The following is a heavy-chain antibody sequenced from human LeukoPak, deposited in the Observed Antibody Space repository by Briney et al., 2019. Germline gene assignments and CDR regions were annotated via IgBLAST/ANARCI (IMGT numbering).Heavy chain of an antibody. CDR1: GFTFEDHG. V-gene: IGHV3-20*04. CDR2: INWNGGRT. CDR3: ARTGLSIVGATIRYYYMDV. Sequence: PGGSLRLSCTASGFTFEDHGMSWVRQGPGRGLEWVCGINWNGGRTGYVDSVKGRFTISRDNGKNSLYLQLDSLRAEDTAVYYCARTGLSIVGATIRYYYMDVWGKGTTVTVSS. D-gene: IGHD1-26*01. J-gene: IGHJ6*03.